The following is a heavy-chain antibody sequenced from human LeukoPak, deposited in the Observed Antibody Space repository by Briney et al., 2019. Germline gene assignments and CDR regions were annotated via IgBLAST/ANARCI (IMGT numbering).Heavy chain of an antibody. J-gene: IGHJ4*02. Sequence: PGRSLRLSCAASGFTFSSYGMHWVRQAPGKGLEWVAVISYDGSNKYYADSVKGRFTISRDNSKNTLYLQMNSLRAEDTAVYYCARDQNGSGSRRGSNFDYWGQGTLVTVSS. CDR1: GFTFSSYG. CDR3: ARDQNGSGSRRGSNFDY. V-gene: IGHV3-30*03. D-gene: IGHD3-10*01. CDR2: ISYDGSNK.